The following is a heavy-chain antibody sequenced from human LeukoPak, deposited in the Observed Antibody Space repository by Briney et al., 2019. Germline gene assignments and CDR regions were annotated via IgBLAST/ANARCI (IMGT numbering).Heavy chain of an antibody. J-gene: IGHJ4*02. CDR2: IYYSGST. CDR1: GGSISSSTYY. D-gene: IGHD3-16*01. CDR3: ARGLNYYDN. V-gene: IGHV4-39*01. Sequence: TASETLSLTCTVSGGSISSSTYYWGWIRQPPGKGLEWIGSIYYSGSTNYNPSLKSRVTISVDTSKNQFSLKLSSVTAADTAVYYCARGLNYYDNWGQGTLVTVSS.